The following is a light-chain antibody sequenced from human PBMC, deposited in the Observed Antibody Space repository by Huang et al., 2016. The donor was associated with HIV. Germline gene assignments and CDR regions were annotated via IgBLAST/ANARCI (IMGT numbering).Light chain of an antibody. J-gene: IGKJ4*01. V-gene: IGKV1-27*01. CDR1: QGSKNY. Sequence: DIQMTQSPSSLSASVGDRVTSTCRASQGSKNYLAWYQQKPGTVPKLLIYAASTLQSGVPARFSGSGSETDFILTISGLQPEDVATYYCQKYDSAPLTFGGGTKVEIK. CDR3: QKYDSAPLT. CDR2: AAS.